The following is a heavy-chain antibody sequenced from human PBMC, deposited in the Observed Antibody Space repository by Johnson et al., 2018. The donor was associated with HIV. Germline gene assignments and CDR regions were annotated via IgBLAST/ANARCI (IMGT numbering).Heavy chain of an antibody. Sequence: VQLVESGGGLVQPGGSLRLSCAASGFTFSDYYMSWIRQAPGKGLEWVSYISSSGSTIYYADSVKGRFTISRDNAKNSLYLQMNSLRAGDTAVYYCARGISQPYYNFWSGYHYPDAFDIWGQGTMVTVSS. CDR3: ARGISQPYYNFWSGYHYPDAFDI. J-gene: IGHJ3*02. CDR2: ISSSGSTI. CDR1: GFTFSDYY. V-gene: IGHV3-11*04. D-gene: IGHD3-3*01.